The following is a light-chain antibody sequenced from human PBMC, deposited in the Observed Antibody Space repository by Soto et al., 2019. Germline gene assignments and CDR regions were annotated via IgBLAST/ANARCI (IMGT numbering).Light chain of an antibody. CDR1: NSDVGSYNL. V-gene: IGLV2-23*02. Sequence: QSVLTQPASVSGSPGQSITISCPGTNSDVGSYNLVSWYQQHPGKAPKLMIYEVSKRPSGVSNRFSGSKSGNTASLTISGLQAEDEADYYCCSYAGSSTLYVFGTGTKVTV. J-gene: IGLJ1*01. CDR3: CSYAGSSTLYV. CDR2: EVS.